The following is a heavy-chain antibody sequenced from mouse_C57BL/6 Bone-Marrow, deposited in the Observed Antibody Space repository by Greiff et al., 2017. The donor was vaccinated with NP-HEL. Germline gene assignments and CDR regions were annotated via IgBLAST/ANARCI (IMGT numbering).Heavy chain of an antibody. CDR2: ISNGGGST. Sequence: EVQRVESGGGLVQPGGSLKLSCAASGFTFSDYYMYWVRQTPEKRLEWVAYISNGGGSTYYPDTVKGRFTISRDNATNTLYLQMSRLKSEDTAMYYCARNDSRRRYFDVWGTGTTVTVSS. CDR1: GFTFSDYY. V-gene: IGHV5-12*01. J-gene: IGHJ1*03. CDR3: ARNDSRRRYFDV. D-gene: IGHD1-1*01.